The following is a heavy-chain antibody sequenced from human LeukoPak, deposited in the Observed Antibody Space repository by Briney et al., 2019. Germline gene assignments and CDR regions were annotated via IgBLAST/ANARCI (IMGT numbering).Heavy chain of an antibody. V-gene: IGHV1-69*04. D-gene: IGHD6-25*01. CDR2: IIPILGIA. CDR3: ARSAAGHYYMDV. J-gene: IGHJ6*03. CDR1: GGTFSSYA. Sequence: GASVKVSCKASGGTFSSYAISWVRQAPGQGLEWMGRIIPILGIANYAQKFQGRVTITADKSTSTAYMELSSLRSEDTAVYYCARSAAGHYYMDVWGKGTTVTVSS.